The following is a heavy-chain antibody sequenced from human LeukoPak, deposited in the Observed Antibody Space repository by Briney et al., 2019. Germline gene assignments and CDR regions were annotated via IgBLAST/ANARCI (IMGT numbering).Heavy chain of an antibody. D-gene: IGHD5-18*01. CDR2: IHYSGST. V-gene: IGHV4-39*07. CDR1: GGSISSSSYY. CDR3: VRTTEGGYTYNYFYYYYMDV. Sequence: SETLSLTCTVSGGSISSSSYYWAWIRQPPGKGLEWIGSIHYSGSTYYNPSLQSRVTISIDTSKNQFSLKLRFVTAADTAVYYCVRTTEGGYTYNYFYYYYMDVWGKGTTVTISS. J-gene: IGHJ6*03.